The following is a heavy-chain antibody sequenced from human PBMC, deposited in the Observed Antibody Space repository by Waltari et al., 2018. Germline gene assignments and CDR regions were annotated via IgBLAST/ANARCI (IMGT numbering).Heavy chain of an antibody. CDR1: GYTFTNFA. V-gene: IGHV7-4-1*02. D-gene: IGHD1-26*01. CDR2: SSTGTGNP. CDR3: ARDRVVGATDWAY. Sequence: VQLVQSGSELKKPGASVTIACQASGYTFTNFAIDGVRQAPGQGLQWVGWSSTGTGNPNYARDFTGRFVFSLDTSVSTAYLQINSLQAEDTAFYFCARDRVVGATDWAYWGQGTLVTVSS. J-gene: IGHJ4*02.